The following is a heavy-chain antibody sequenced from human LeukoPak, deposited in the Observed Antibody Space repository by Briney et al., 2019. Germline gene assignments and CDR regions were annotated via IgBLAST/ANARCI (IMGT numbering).Heavy chain of an antibody. V-gene: IGHV4-39*07. CDR3: ARACTSGYFDY. CDR2: IFYSGST. CDR1: GGSISTSNYY. D-gene: IGHD3-3*01. J-gene: IGHJ4*02. Sequence: SETLSLTCTVSGGSISTSNYYWGWIRQPPGKGLEWIGNIFYSGSTYYSPSVKSRVTISVDTSKNQFSLKLSSVTAADTAVYYCARACTSGYFDYWGQGTLVTVSS.